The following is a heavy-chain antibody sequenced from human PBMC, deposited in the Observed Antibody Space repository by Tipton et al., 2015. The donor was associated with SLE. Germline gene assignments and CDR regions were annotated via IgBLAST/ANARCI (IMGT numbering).Heavy chain of an antibody. D-gene: IGHD5-18*01. CDR2: IYYSGST. Sequence: TLSLTCAVYGGSFSAYYWTWIRQPPGKGLEWIGSIYYSGSTNYNPSLKSRVTISVDTSKNQFSLKLSSVTAADTAVYYCARVKSPGDSYGPRFWSFDLWGRGTLVTVSS. CDR3: ARVKSPGDSYGPRFWSFDL. CDR1: GGSFSAYY. V-gene: IGHV4-34*01. J-gene: IGHJ2*01.